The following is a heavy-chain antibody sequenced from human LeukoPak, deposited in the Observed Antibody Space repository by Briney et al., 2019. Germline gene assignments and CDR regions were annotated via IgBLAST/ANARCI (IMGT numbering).Heavy chain of an antibody. J-gene: IGHJ4*02. V-gene: IGHV1-2*02. CDR3: ARPTHRLTVTTAIDY. CDR2: INPKNGAT. D-gene: IGHD4-17*01. Sequence: ASVKVSCKPSGYTFTDFYIHWVRQAPGQGLQWMGWINPKNGATKYSQNFRGRVTMTRDTSIDTAYMELSSLTYDDTAIYYCARPTHRLTVTTAIDYWGQGTLVTVSS. CDR1: GYTFTDFY.